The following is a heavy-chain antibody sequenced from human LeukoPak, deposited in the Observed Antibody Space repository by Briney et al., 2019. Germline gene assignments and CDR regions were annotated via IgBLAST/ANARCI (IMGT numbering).Heavy chain of an antibody. D-gene: IGHD4-17*01. J-gene: IGHJ4*02. CDR3: ARATTVTTPADY. CDR1: GGSTSSGGYY. CDR2: IYYSGST. Sequence: SQTLSLACTVPGGSTSSGGYYWSWIRQHPGKGLEWIGYIYYSGSTYYNPSLKSRVTISVDTSKNQFSLKLSSVTAADTAVYYCARATTVTTPADYWGQGTLVTVSS. V-gene: IGHV4-31*03.